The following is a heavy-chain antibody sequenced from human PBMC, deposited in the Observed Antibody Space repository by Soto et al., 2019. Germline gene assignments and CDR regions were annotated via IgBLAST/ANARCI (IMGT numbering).Heavy chain of an antibody. J-gene: IGHJ4*02. CDR1: GFTFSSYA. Sequence: PGGSLRLSCAASGFTFSSYAMSWVRQAPGKGLEWVSAISGSGGSTYYADSVKGRFTISRDNSKNTLYLQMNSLRAEDTAVYYCAKALDSSGWYGLFVYWGQGTLVTVSS. D-gene: IGHD6-19*01. CDR2: ISGSGGST. V-gene: IGHV3-23*01. CDR3: AKALDSSGWYGLFVY.